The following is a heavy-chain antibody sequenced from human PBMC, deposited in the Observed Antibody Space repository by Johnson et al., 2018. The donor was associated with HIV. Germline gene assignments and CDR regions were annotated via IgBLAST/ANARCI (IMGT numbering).Heavy chain of an antibody. CDR2: ISYDGSNK. Sequence: QMLLVESGGGVVQPGRSLRLSCAASGFIFTNAWMSWVRQAPGKGLEWVAVISYDGSNKYYADSVKGRFTISRDNSKNTLYLQMNSLRAEDTAVYYCAKDRAEVVVVHDALDMWGQGTMVTVSS. CDR1: GFIFTNAW. D-gene: IGHD3-22*01. CDR3: AKDRAEVVVVHDALDM. V-gene: IGHV3-30-3*02. J-gene: IGHJ3*02.